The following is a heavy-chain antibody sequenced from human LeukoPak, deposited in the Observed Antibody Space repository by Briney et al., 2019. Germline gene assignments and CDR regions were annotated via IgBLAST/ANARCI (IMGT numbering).Heavy chain of an antibody. Sequence: SGGSLRLSCAASRFTFDDYGMSWVRQAPGKGLEWVSGIDWNGGSTGYADSVKGRFTISRDNAKNPLYLQMNSLRAEDTALYYCARARGSSTTYYYHYMDVWGKGTTVTVSS. CDR2: IDWNGGST. CDR1: RFTFDDYG. D-gene: IGHD6-6*01. V-gene: IGHV3-20*04. CDR3: ARARGSSTTYYYHYMDV. J-gene: IGHJ6*03.